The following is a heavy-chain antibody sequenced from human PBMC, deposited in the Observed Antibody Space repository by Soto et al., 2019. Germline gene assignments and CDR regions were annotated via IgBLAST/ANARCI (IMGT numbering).Heavy chain of an antibody. Sequence: GGSLRLSCAASGFTFSSYAMSWVRQAPGKGLEWVSAISGSGGSTYYADSVKGRFTISSDNSKNTLYLQMNSLRAEDTAVYYCAMPYYDFWSGYYGAFDIWGQGTMVTVSS. V-gene: IGHV3-23*01. J-gene: IGHJ3*02. CDR1: GFTFSSYA. CDR3: AMPYYDFWSGYYGAFDI. D-gene: IGHD3-3*01. CDR2: ISGSGGST.